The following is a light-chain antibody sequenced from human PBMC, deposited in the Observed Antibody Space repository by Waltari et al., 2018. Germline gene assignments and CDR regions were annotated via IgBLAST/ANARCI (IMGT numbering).Light chain of an antibody. V-gene: IGKV1-39*01. CDR3: QQTYGTPAYT. Sequence: DIQMTQSPASLSASVGDRVTITCRASQDIGSFLNWYQQRPGSDPQVLIYATSALETGVPSRFSGRGSWKHFSLTINGLQPEDFATCCCQQTYGTPAYTFGQGTTVEIK. CDR1: QDIGSF. J-gene: IGKJ2*01. CDR2: ATS.